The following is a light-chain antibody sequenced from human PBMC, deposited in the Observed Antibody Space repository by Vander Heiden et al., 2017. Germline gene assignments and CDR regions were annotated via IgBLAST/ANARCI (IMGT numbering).Light chain of an antibody. V-gene: IGLV2-11*01. CDR3: CSDAGSYTYV. CDR1: SSDVGGYNY. CDR2: DVS. J-gene: IGLJ1*01. Sequence: QSALTQPRSVSGSPGQSVTLACTGTSSDVGGYNYVSCYQQHPGKAPKLMIYDVSKRPSGVPDRFSGSKSGNTASLTSSGLQAEDEADYYCCSDAGSYTYVFGTGTKVTVL.